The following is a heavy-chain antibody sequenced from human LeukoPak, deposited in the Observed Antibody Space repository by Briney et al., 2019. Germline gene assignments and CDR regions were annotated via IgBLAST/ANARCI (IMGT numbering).Heavy chain of an antibody. D-gene: IGHD3-22*01. J-gene: IGHJ6*03. CDR2: IYTSGST. V-gene: IGHV4-61*02. Sequence: SETLSLTCTLSGGSISSGSYYWRWIRQPAGTGLEWIGRIYTSGSTNYNPSLKSRVTISVDTSKNQFSLKLSSVTAADTAVYYCARTANNDSSGYYIYYYCYMDVWGKGTTVTVSS. CDR1: GGSISSGSYY. CDR3: ARTANNDSSGYYIYYYCYMDV.